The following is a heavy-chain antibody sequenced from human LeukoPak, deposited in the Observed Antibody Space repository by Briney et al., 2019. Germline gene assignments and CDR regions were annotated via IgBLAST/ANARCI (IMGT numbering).Heavy chain of an antibody. D-gene: IGHD3-10*01. CDR1: GFTFSNAW. V-gene: IGHV3-15*01. CDR3: LWFGELSFRLPVDY. J-gene: IGHJ4*02. CDR2: IKSKTDGGTT. Sequence: PGGSLRLSCAASGFTFSNAWMSWVRQAPGKGLEWVGRIKSKTDGGTTDYAAPVKGRFTISRDDSKNTLYLQMNSLKTEDTAVYYCLWFGELSFRLPVDYWGQGTLVTVSS.